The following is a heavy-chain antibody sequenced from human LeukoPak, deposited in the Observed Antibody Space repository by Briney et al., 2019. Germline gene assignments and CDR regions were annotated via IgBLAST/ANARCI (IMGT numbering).Heavy chain of an antibody. CDR3: ARGGDGSPSQRMADY. D-gene: IGHD1-26*01. Sequence: PSETLSLTCAVYGGSFSGYYWSWIRQPPGKGLEWIGEINHSGSTNYNPSLKSRVTISVDTSKNQFSLKLSSVTAADTAVYYCARGGDGSPSQRMADYWGQGTLVTVSS. CDR1: GGSFSGYY. V-gene: IGHV4-34*01. J-gene: IGHJ4*02. CDR2: INHSGST.